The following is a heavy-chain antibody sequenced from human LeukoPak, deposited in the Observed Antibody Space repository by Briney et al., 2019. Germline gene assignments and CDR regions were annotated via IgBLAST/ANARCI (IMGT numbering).Heavy chain of an antibody. J-gene: IGHJ1*01. CDR3: ARALASVLDCSGGSCYANKYFQH. Sequence: GGSLRLSCAASGFTVSSIYMSWVRQAPGKGLEWVSVIYSGGSTYYADSVKGRFTISRDNSKNTLYLQMNSLRAEDTAVYYCARALASVLDCSGGSCYANKYFQHWGQGTLVTVSS. CDR1: GFTVSSIY. D-gene: IGHD2-15*01. CDR2: IYSGGST. V-gene: IGHV3-66*01.